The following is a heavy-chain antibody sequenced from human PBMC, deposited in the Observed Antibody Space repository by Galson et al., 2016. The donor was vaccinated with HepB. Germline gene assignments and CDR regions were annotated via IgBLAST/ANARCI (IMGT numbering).Heavy chain of an antibody. J-gene: IGHJ4*02. CDR1: GGSISSGDYY. CDR3: ARGVYGDYVPDY. Sequence: PLSLTCTVSGGSISSGDYYWSWIRQPPGKGLEWIGYIYYSGSTYYKPSLKSQVITSVDTSKNQFSLRLSSVTAADTAVYYCARGVYGDYVPDYWGQGILVIVSS. D-gene: IGHD4-17*01. CDR2: IYYSGST. V-gene: IGHV4-30-4*01.